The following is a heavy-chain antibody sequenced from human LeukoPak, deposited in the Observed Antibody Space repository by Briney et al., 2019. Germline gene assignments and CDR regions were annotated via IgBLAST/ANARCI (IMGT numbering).Heavy chain of an antibody. CDR2: ISSSGDTI. CDR1: GFTFSSYE. D-gene: IGHD5-12*01. V-gene: IGHV3-48*03. Sequence: GGSLRLSCAASGFTFSSYEMNRVRQAPGKGLEWVSYISSSGDTIYYADSVKGRFTISRDNAKNSLYLQMNSLRAEDAAVYYCARERGYSGYDYFIDSPSDSWGQGTLVTVSS. J-gene: IGHJ4*02. CDR3: ARERGYSGYDYFIDSPSDS.